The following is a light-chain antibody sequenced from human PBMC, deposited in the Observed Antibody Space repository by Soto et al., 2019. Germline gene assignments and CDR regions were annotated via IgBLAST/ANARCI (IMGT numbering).Light chain of an antibody. V-gene: IGKV1-27*01. CDR3: QKYNSAPALT. J-gene: IGKJ4*01. CDR2: AAS. CDR1: QGISNY. Sequence: DIQMTQSPSSLSASVGDRVTITCQASQGISNYLAWYQQKPGKVPKLLIYAASTLQSGVPSRFSGSGSGTDFTLTISSLQPEDVATYYCQKYNSAPALTFGGGTKVEIK.